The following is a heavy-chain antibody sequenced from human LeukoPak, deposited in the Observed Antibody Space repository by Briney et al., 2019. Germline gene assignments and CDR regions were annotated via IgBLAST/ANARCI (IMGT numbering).Heavy chain of an antibody. CDR1: GESFSGYY. Sequence: SETLSLTCAVSGESFSGYYWSWIPPPPGKGLEWIGEINRSGSTNYNPSLKSRVTISVDTSKNQFSLKLSSVTASDTAVYYCARGTYYYGSGSYNFDYWGQGTLVTVSP. CDR3: ARGTYYYGSGSYNFDY. CDR2: INRSGST. D-gene: IGHD3-10*01. J-gene: IGHJ4*02. V-gene: IGHV4-34*01.